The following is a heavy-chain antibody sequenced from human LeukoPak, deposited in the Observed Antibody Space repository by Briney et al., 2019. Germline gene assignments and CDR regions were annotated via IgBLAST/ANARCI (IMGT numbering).Heavy chain of an antibody. V-gene: IGHV1-18*01. CDR1: GYTFTSYG. CDR3: ARVDTPLVVVIRTEVNFDY. Sequence: ASVKVSCKASGYTFTSYGISWVRQAPGQGLEWMGWISAYNGNTNYAQKLQGRVTMTTDTSTSTAYMELRSLRSDDTAVYYCARVDTPLVVVIRTEVNFDYWGQGTLVTVSS. D-gene: IGHD3-22*01. J-gene: IGHJ4*02. CDR2: ISAYNGNT.